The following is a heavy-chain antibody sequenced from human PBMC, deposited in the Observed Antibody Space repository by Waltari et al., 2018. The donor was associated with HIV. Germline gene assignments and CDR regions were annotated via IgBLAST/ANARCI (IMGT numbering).Heavy chain of an antibody. J-gene: IGHJ4*02. D-gene: IGHD3-22*01. CDR2: INPNSGGT. V-gene: IGHV1-2*02. CDR3: TRVFRGTINYFDSRLGH. Sequence: QVQLVQSGAEVKKPGASVKVSCKASGFTFSDYYMHWVRQAPGQGLEWMGWINPNSGGTGYSENFQSRVTMTRDTSISTAYMELFRLRFDDTAIYYCTRVFRGTINYFDSRLGHWGQGTLVTVSS. CDR1: GFTFSDYY.